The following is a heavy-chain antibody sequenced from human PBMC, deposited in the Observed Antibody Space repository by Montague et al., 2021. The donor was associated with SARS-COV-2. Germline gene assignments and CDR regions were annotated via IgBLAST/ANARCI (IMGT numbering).Heavy chain of an antibody. Sequence: SETLSLTCTVSGGSMTYFYWSWIRQTPGKGLEWIGYIFYRGTTKYNPSLESRVTITVDTSKDQFYLKLNSVTAADTAVYYCARGATRAFDYWGQGTRVTVSS. CDR1: GGSMTYFY. J-gene: IGHJ4*02. CDR3: ARGATRAFDY. D-gene: IGHD1-1*01. CDR2: IFYRGTT. V-gene: IGHV4-59*01.